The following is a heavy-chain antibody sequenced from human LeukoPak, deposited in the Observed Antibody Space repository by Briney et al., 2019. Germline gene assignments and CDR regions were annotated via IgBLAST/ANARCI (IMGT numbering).Heavy chain of an antibody. D-gene: IGHD3-16*01. Sequence: GGTLRLSCAASGFTFSSSGMSWVRQAPGRGLEWVSGITGSGGNTYYADSVKGRFTISRDNSKNTLYLQMNSLRAEDTAVYYCATSFNQGIMITFGGVRRGAFDIWGQGTMVTVSS. J-gene: IGHJ3*02. CDR3: ATSFNQGIMITFGGVRRGAFDI. V-gene: IGHV3-23*01. CDR2: ITGSGGNT. CDR1: GFTFSSSG.